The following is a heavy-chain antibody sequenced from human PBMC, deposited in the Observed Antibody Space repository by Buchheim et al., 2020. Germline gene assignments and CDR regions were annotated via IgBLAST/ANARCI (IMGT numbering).Heavy chain of an antibody. J-gene: IGHJ4*02. CDR1: GFTFSSYA. D-gene: IGHD1-1*01. Sequence: EVQLLESGGGLVQPGGSLRLSCAASGFTFSSYAMSWVRHAPGKGLEWVSAIRGSGGSTYYADSVKGRFTIPSANSTNTPSLQMNSLRAEDTAVYYCAKDWSPGTTNLDYWGQGTL. V-gene: IGHV3-23*01. CDR3: AKDWSPGTTNLDY. CDR2: IRGSGGST.